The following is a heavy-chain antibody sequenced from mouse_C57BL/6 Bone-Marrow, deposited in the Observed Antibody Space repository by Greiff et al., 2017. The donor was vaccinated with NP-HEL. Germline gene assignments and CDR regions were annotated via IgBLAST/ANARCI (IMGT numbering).Heavy chain of an antibody. CDR2: IYPGGGYT. Sequence: QVHVKQSGAELVRPGTSVKMSCKASGYTFTNYWIGWAKQRPGHGLEWIGDIYPGGGYTNYNEKFKGKATLTADKSSSTAYMQFSSLTSEDSAIYYCAKLGSYYFDYWGQGTTLTVSS. D-gene: IGHD4-1*01. CDR3: AKLGSYYFDY. CDR1: GYTFTNYW. J-gene: IGHJ2*01. V-gene: IGHV1-63*01.